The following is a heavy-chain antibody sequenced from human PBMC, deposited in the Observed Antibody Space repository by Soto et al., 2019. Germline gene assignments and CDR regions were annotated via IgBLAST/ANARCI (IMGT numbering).Heavy chain of an antibody. Sequence: PSETLSLTCAVSGGSISSGGYSWSWIRQPPGKGVEWIGYIYHSGSTYYNPSLKSRVTISVDRSKNQFSLKLSSVTAADTAVYYCARGPPNTYWGQGTPVTVSS. CDR2: IYHSGST. J-gene: IGHJ4*02. CDR3: ARGPPNTY. V-gene: IGHV4-30-2*01. D-gene: IGHD2-8*01. CDR1: GGSISSGGYS.